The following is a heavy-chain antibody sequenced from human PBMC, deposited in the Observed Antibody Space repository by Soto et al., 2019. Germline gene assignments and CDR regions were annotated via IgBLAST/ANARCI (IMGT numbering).Heavy chain of an antibody. CDR3: ARNQDIHYYYYMDV. V-gene: IGHV4-59*08. CDR2: IYYSGST. J-gene: IGHJ6*03. CDR1: GGSISSYY. Sequence: SETLSLTCTVSGGSISSYYWSWIRQPPGKGLEWIGYIYYSGSTNYNPSLKSRVTISVDTSKNQFSLKLSSVTAADTALYYCARNQDIHYYYYMDVWGKGTTVTVSS.